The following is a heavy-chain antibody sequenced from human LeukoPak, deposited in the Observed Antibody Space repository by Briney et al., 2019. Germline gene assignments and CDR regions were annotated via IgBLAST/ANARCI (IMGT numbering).Heavy chain of an antibody. CDR2: ISASGGST. V-gene: IGHV3-23*01. J-gene: IGHJ4*02. D-gene: IGHD1-20*01. Sequence: GGSLRLSCAASGSTFSSYAMTWVRQAPGKGLEWVSVISASGGSTYYRDSVKGRFTISRDNSKNTLNLQMNSLRAEDTAVYFCARRINGTWYYFDYWGQGTLVTVSS. CDR3: ARRINGTWYYFDY. CDR1: GSTFSSYA.